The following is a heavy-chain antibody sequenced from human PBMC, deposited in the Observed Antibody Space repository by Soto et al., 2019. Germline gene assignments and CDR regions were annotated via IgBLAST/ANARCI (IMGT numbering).Heavy chain of an antibody. CDR3: AKDATGYPTIGAFEI. Sequence: GGSLRLSCAASGFTFDDYAMHWVRQAPGKGLEWVSGISWNSGSIGYADSVKGRFTISRDNAKNSLYLQMNSLRAEDTALYYCAKDATGYPTIGAFEIWGQGSMVIVSS. D-gene: IGHD5-12*01. J-gene: IGHJ3*02. CDR2: ISWNSGSI. CDR1: GFTFDDYA. V-gene: IGHV3-9*01.